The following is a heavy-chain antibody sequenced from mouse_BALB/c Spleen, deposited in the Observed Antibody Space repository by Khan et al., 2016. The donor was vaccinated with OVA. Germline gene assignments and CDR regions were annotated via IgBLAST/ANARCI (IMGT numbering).Heavy chain of an antibody. CDR1: GYTFTSYW. CDR2: IAPGSGST. Sequence: DLVKPGASVKLSCKASGYTFTSYWINWIKQRPGQGLEWIGRIAPGSGSTSYNEIFKGTATLTVDTSSSTASIQLSSLSSEDSADYFCARSNYYGNSLYAMDYWGQGTSVTVSS. D-gene: IGHD1-1*01. CDR3: ARSNYYGNSLYAMDY. J-gene: IGHJ4*01. V-gene: IGHV1S41*01.